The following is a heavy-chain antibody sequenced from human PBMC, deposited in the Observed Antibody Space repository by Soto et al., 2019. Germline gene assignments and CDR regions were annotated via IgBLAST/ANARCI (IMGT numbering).Heavy chain of an antibody. V-gene: IGHV3-23*01. J-gene: IGHJ5*02. D-gene: IGHD3-22*01. CDR2: ISGSGGST. Sequence: GGSLRLSCAASGFTFSSYAMSWVRQAPGKGLEWVSAISGSGGSTYYADSVKGRFTISRDNSKNTLYLQMNSLRAEDTAVYYCAKDTRMTYYYDSSGYLPNWFDPWGQGTLVTVSS. CDR3: AKDTRMTYYYDSSGYLPNWFDP. CDR1: GFTFSSYA.